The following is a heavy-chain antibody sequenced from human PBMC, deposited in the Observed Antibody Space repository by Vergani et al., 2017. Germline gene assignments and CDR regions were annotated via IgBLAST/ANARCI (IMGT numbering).Heavy chain of an antibody. V-gene: IGHV4-39*07. J-gene: IGHJ4*02. D-gene: IGHD6-13*01. CDR2: IYYSGST. CDR3: ARDPQLALYYFDY. Sequence: QLQLQESGPGLVKPSETLSLTCTVSGGSISSSSYYWGWIRQPPGKGLEWIGSIYYSGSTYYNPSLKSRVTISVDTSKNQFSLKLSSVTAADTAVYYCARDPQLALYYFDYWGQGTLVTGSS. CDR1: GGSISSSSYY.